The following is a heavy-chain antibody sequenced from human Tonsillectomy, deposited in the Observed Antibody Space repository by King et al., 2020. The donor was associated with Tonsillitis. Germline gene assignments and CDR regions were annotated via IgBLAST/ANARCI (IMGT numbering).Heavy chain of an antibody. V-gene: IGHV4-59*01. D-gene: IGHD6-13*01. CDR3: AREPEIAPRGFFDY. Sequence: QLQESGPGLVKPSEILSLTCTVSGGSISNYYWSLIRQPPGKGLEWIGYIYYIGSPNYNPSLRIRPTISFDTSKNQFSLRLSSVTAADTAVYYCAREPEIAPRGFFDYWGQGTLVTVSS. CDR2: IYYIGSP. CDR1: GGSISNYY. J-gene: IGHJ4*02.